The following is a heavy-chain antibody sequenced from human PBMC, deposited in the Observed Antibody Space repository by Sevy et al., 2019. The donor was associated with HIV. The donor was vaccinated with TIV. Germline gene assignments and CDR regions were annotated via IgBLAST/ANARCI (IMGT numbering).Heavy chain of an antibody. CDR1: RFTFSSYW. CDR2: INQDESEE. V-gene: IGHV3-7*03. J-gene: IGHJ4*02. Sequence: GGSLRLSCAASRFTFSSYWMSWVRQVPGKGLEWVANINQDESEEDYVDSVKGRFTVSRDNAKKPLYLQMNSLRAEDTAVYYCARDDRPRSMDFWGQGTLVTVSS. D-gene: IGHD2-2*03. CDR3: ARDDRPRSMDF.